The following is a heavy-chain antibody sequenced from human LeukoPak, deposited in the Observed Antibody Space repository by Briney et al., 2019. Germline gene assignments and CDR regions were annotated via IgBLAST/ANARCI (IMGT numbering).Heavy chain of an antibody. CDR3: ARSLGISYYDSSGYDDAFDI. V-gene: IGHV3-11*01. CDR2: ISSSGSTI. J-gene: IGHJ3*02. Sequence: GSLRLSCAASGFTFSDYYMSWIRQAPGKGLEWVSYISSSGSTIYYADSVKGRFTISRDNAKNSLYLQMNSLRAEDTAVYYCARSLGISYYDSSGYDDAFDIWGQGTMVTVSS. CDR1: GFTFSDYY. D-gene: IGHD3-22*01.